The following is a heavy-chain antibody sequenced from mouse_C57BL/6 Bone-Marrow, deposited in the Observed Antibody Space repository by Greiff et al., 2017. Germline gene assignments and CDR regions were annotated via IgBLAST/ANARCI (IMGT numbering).Heavy chain of an antibody. CDR2: INPTNGGT. J-gene: IGHJ4*01. CDR1: GYTFTDYY. D-gene: IGHD4-1*01. CDR3: AINWDLYYYAMDD. V-gene: IGHV1-26*01. Sequence: EVQLQQSGPELVKPGASVKISCKASGYTFTDYYMNWVKHSHGKSLEWIGDINPTNGGTSYNQKFKGKSTLTVDKSSSTAYMELRSLTSEDSAVYYCAINWDLYYYAMDDWGQGTSVTVSS.